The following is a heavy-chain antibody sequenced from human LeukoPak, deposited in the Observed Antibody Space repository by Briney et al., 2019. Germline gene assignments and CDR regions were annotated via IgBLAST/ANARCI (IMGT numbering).Heavy chain of an antibody. D-gene: IGHD6-13*01. J-gene: IGHJ4*02. CDR3: ARLAAAGRIYFDY. CDR1: GFSFSTYE. Sequence: QPGGSLRLSCAASGFSFSTYEMNWVRQTPGMGLEWVAYSSGSGSISYYADSVKGRFTISRDNAKNSLYLQMNSLRAEDTAVYYCARLAAAGRIYFDYWGQGTLVTVSS. CDR2: SSGSGSIS. V-gene: IGHV3-48*03.